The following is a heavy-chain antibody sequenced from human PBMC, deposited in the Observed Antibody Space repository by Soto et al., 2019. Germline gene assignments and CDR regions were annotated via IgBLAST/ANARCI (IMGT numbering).Heavy chain of an antibody. CDR3: AKGGSYYQRLGY. V-gene: IGHV3-23*01. CDR2: ISGSGGST. Sequence: PGGSLRLSCAASGFTFSSYAMSWVRQAPGRGLEWVSAISGSGGSTYYADSVKGRFTISRDNSKNTLYLQMNSLRAEDTAVYYCAKGGSYYQRLGYWGQGTLVTVSS. J-gene: IGHJ4*02. CDR1: GFTFSSYA. D-gene: IGHD1-26*01.